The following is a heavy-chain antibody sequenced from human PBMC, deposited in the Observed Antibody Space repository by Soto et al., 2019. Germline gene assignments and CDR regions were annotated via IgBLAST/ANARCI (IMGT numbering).Heavy chain of an antibody. D-gene: IGHD4-17*01. J-gene: IGHJ4*02. V-gene: IGHV3-33*01. CDR1: GFTFSNYA. CDR3: VRDADYGDDPSEEPGYYFDY. CDR2: IWYDGSIK. Sequence: QVQLVESGGGVVQPGRSLRLSCAPSGFTFSNYAMHWVRQAPGKGLEWVAGIWYDGSIKYYADSVKGRFTISRDNSNNTLHLQMKSLRAEETAVYYCVRDADYGDDPSEEPGYYFDYRGQGTLVTVSS.